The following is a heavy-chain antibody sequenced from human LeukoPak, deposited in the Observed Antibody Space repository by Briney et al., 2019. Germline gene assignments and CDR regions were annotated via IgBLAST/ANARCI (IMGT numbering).Heavy chain of an antibody. CDR1: GYTFTSYG. CDR3: ARVGCSSTSCWYFDY. V-gene: IGHV1-18*01. D-gene: IGHD2-2*01. Sequence: GASVKVSCKASGYTFTSYGISWVRQAPGQGLEWMGWISAYNGNTNYAQKLQGRVTMTTDTSTSTAYMELRSLRSDDTAVYYCARVGCSSTSCWYFDYWGQGTLVTVSS. CDR2: ISAYNGNT. J-gene: IGHJ4*02.